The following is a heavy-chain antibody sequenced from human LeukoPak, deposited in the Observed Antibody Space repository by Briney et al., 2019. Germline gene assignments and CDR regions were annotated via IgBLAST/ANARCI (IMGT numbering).Heavy chain of an antibody. V-gene: IGHV3-21*01. J-gene: IGHJ4*02. CDR1: EFTFSTYS. D-gene: IGHD5-18*01. Sequence: GGSLRLSCAASEFTFSTYSMNWVRQAPGKGLEWVSSITSSSSYIYYADSVKGRFTISRDNAKNSLYLQMNSLRAEDTAVYYCARGGDGYSDDYWGQGTLVTVSS. CDR3: ARGGDGYSDDY. CDR2: ITSSSSYI.